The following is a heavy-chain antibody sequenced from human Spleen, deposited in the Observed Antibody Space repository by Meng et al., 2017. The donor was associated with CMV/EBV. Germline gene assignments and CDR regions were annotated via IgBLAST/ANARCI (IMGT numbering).Heavy chain of an antibody. V-gene: IGHV3-53*01. CDR3: ARVGLGPAATSGGRDV. CDR2: IYSGGST. J-gene: IGHJ6*02. D-gene: IGHD2-2*01. Sequence: GGSLRLSCAASGFTFSSYAMSWVRQAPGKGLEWVSVIYSGGSTYYADSVKGRFTISRDNSKNTLYLQMNSLRAEDTAVYYCARVGLGPAATSGGRDVWGQGTTVTVSS. CDR1: GFTFSSYA.